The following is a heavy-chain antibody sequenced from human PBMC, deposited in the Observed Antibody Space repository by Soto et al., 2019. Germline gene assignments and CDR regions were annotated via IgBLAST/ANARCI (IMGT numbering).Heavy chain of an antibody. CDR1: GFIFSSYD. CDR2: IGTTGDT. CDR3: ARAIGPTIFDY. J-gene: IGHJ4*02. V-gene: IGHV3-13*04. D-gene: IGHD3-22*01. Sequence: PGGSLRLSCSAYGFIFSSYDMHWVRQGPGKGLEWVSAIGTTGDTNYAGSVKGRFTISRENAKNSLYLQMNSLRAGDTAIYFCARAIGPTIFDYWGQGALVTVSS.